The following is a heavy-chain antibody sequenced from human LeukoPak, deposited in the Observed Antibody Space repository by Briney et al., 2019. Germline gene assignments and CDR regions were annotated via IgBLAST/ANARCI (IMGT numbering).Heavy chain of an antibody. D-gene: IGHD4-17*01. CDR3: ARDRDYGDYGGDY. J-gene: IGHJ4*02. V-gene: IGHV1-69*04. CDR2: IIPILGIA. CDR1: GGTFSSYA. Sequence: ASVKVSCKASGGTFSSYAISWVRQAPGQGLEWMGRIIPILGIANYAQKFQGRVTITADKSTSTAYMELSSLRSEDTAVYYCARDRDYGDYGGDYWGQGTLVTVSS.